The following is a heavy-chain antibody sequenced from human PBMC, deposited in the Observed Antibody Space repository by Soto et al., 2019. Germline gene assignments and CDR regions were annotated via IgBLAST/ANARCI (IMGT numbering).Heavy chain of an antibody. CDR2: IYYIGST. J-gene: IGHJ4*02. V-gene: IGHV4-59*01. CDR1: GGSISSYY. CDR3: ARDRYSNGWYDY. D-gene: IGHD6-19*01. Sequence: QVQLQESGPGLVKPSETLSLTCIVSGGSISSYYWSWIRQPPGKGLEWIGYIYYIGSTKYNPSLKTRVTISVDTSNNRFSLKLSSVTAADTAVYYCARDRYSNGWYDYWGQGTLVTVSS.